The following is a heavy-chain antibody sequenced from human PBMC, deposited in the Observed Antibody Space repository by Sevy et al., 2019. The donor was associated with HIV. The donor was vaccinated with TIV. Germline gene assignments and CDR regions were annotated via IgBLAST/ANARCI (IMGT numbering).Heavy chain of an antibody. V-gene: IGHV3-30*04. J-gene: IGHJ4*02. D-gene: IGHD3-22*01. CDR1: GFTFSNYA. CDR3: ASHYYDSTGYYYPLDY. CDR2: ISYDGSNK. Sequence: GGSLRLSCTASGFTFSNYAMYWVRQAPGKGLEWVAVISYDGSNKDYADSVKGRFTISRDNSKNTLYLQMNSLRADDTAVYYCASHYYDSTGYYYPLDYWGQGTLVTVSS.